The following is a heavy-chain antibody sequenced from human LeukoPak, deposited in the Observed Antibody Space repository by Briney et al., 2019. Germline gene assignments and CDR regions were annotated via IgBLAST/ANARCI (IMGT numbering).Heavy chain of an antibody. V-gene: IGHV4-39*01. CDR3: ARAYYYGSGAPDY. J-gene: IGHJ4*02. CDR2: IYYSGST. Sequence: SEPLSLTCTVSGGSISSNSYYWDWIRQPPGKGLEWIGSIYYSGSTYYNPSLKSRVTISVDTSKNQFSLKLSSVTAADTAVYYCARAYYYGSGAPDYWGQGTLVTVSS. CDR1: GGSISSNSYY. D-gene: IGHD3-10*01.